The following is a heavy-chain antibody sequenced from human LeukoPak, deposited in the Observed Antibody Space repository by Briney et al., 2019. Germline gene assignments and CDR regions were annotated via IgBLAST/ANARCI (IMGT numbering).Heavy chain of an antibody. Sequence: SETLSLTCTVSGGSISSYYWSWIRQPPGKGLEWIGYIYYSGSTNYNPSLKSRVTISVDTSKNQFSLKLSSVTAADTAVYSCARSAAIIPDYWGQGTLVTVSS. CDR1: GGSISSYY. J-gene: IGHJ4*02. CDR3: ARSAAIIPDY. V-gene: IGHV4-59*01. D-gene: IGHD2-2*02. CDR2: IYYSGST.